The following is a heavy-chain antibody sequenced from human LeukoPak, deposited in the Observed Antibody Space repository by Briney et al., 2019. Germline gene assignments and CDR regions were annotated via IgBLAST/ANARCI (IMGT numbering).Heavy chain of an antibody. J-gene: IGHJ4*02. D-gene: IGHD3-16*01. CDR2: LYTSGST. Sequence: SETLSFTCTVSGGSISSYYWSWIRQPAGKGLEGIGRLYTSGSTNYNPSLKSRVTISGDKSKTQFSLKLSSVTAADTAVYFCARVQRLGGKYYFDYWGQGTLVTVSS. V-gene: IGHV4-4*07. CDR1: GGSISSYY. CDR3: ARVQRLGGKYYFDY.